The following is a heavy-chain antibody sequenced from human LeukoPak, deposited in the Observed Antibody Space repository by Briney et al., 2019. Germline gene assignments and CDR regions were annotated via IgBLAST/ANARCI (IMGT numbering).Heavy chain of an antibody. V-gene: IGHV4-34*01. CDR1: GGSFSGYY. D-gene: IGHD6-19*01. J-gene: IGHJ5*02. CDR3: ARDPTRRYSSGNNWFDP. Sequence: PPETLSLTCAVYGGSFSGYYWSWIRQPPGKGLEWIGEINHSGSTNYNPSLKSRVTISVDTSKNQFSLKLSSVTAADTAVYYCARDPTRRYSSGNNWFDPWGQGTLVTVSS. CDR2: INHSGST.